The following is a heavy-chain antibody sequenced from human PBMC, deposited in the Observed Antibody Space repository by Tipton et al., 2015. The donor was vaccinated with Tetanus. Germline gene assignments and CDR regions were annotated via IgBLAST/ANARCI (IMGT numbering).Heavy chain of an antibody. CDR1: GGSVSSGSYY. J-gene: IGHJ6*04. V-gene: IGHV4-61*01. CDR3: ARGDGYHYYYHMDV. Sequence: TLSLTCTVSGGSVSSGSYYWSWIRQPPGKGLGWIGYFFYSGSTNYNPSLKSRVSMAVGTSKNQFSLQLRSVTAADTAVYYCARGDGYHYYYHMDVWGRGTTVTVSS. D-gene: IGHD1-26*01. CDR2: FFYSGST.